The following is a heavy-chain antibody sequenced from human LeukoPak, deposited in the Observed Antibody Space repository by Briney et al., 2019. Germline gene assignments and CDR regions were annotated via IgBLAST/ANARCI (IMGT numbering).Heavy chain of an antibody. Sequence: SETLSLTCTVSGGSISSYYWSWIRQPPGKGLDWIGYIHHSGSTNCNPSLKSRVTISVDTSKNQFSLKLSSVTAADTAVYYCARAEYSSSSGVFYYYMDVWGKGTTVTVSS. CDR3: ARAEYSSSSGVFYYYMDV. V-gene: IGHV4-59*01. CDR2: IHHSGST. J-gene: IGHJ6*03. D-gene: IGHD6-6*01. CDR1: GGSISSYY.